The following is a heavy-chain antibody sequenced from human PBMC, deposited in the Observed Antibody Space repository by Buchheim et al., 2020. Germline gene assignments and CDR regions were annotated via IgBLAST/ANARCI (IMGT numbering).Heavy chain of an antibody. D-gene: IGHD2-15*01. Sequence: QVQLVESGGGVVQPGRSLRLSCAASGFTFSSYGMHWVRQAPGKGLEWVAVISYDGSNKYYADSVKGRFTISRDNSKHTLYLQMNSLRAEDTAVYYCAKDRSEYYYYYGMDVWGQGTT. CDR1: GFTFSSYG. J-gene: IGHJ6*02. CDR2: ISYDGSNK. CDR3: AKDRSEYYYYYGMDV. V-gene: IGHV3-30*18.